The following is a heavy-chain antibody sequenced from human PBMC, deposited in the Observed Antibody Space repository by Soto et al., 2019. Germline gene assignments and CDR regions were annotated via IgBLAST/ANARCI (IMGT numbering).Heavy chain of an antibody. CDR2: INHSGST. Sequence: PSETLSLTCAVYGGSFSGDYWSWIRQPPGKGLEWIGEINHSGSTNYNPSLKSRVTISVDTSKNQFSLKLSSVTAADTAVYYCARGIGIGGIVVVPAAPFDYWGQGTLLTVSS. CDR1: GGSFSGDY. CDR3: ARGIGIGGIVVVPAAPFDY. D-gene: IGHD2-2*01. V-gene: IGHV4-34*01. J-gene: IGHJ4*02.